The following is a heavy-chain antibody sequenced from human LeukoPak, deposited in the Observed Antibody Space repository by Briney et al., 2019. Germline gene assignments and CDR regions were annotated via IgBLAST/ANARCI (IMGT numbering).Heavy chain of an antibody. CDR1: GFTFSSYS. Sequence: GGSLRLSCAASGFTFSSYSMNWVRQAPGKGLEWVSSISSSSSYVYYADSVKGRFTISRDNAKNSLYLQMNSLRAEDTAVYYCARGPQLAQYYMDVWGKGTTVTVSS. CDR2: ISSSSSYV. CDR3: ARGPQLAQYYMDV. J-gene: IGHJ6*03. D-gene: IGHD6-13*01. V-gene: IGHV3-21*01.